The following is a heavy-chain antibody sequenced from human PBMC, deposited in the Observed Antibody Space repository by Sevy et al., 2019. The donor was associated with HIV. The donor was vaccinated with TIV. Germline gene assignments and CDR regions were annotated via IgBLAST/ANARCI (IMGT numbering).Heavy chain of an antibody. CDR2: INSDGTTT. CDR1: GFPFSTYW. CDR3: ARPSCSSISCYGLGYLDL. V-gene: IGHV3-74*01. Sequence: GGSLRLSCAASGFPFSTYWMHWVRQAPGKGLVWVAQINSDGTTTSYADSVKGRFTISRDNAKNTLYLQMNSLRAEDTAVYYWARPSCSSISCYGLGYLDLWGRGTLVTVSS. J-gene: IGHJ2*01. D-gene: IGHD2-2*01.